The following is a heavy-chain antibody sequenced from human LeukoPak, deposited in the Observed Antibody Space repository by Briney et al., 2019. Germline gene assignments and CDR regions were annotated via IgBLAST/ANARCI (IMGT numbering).Heavy chain of an antibody. D-gene: IGHD6-13*01. V-gene: IGHV4-4*07. Sequence: TSETLSLTCTVSGGSISSYYWSWSRQPAGKGLEWIERIYTSGSTNYNPSLKSRVTMSVDTSKNQFSLKLSSVTAADTAVYYCARDTLFVSGYSSSWYGMDVWGQGTTVTVSS. CDR3: ARDTLFVSGYSSSWYGMDV. CDR2: IYTSGST. J-gene: IGHJ6*02. CDR1: GGSISSYY.